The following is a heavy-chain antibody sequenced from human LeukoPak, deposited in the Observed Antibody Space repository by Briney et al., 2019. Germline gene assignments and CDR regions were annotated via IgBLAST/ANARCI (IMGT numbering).Heavy chain of an antibody. J-gene: IGHJ4*02. Sequence: ASVKVSCKASGYTFTSYAMNWVRQAPGQGLEWTGWINTNTGNPTYAQGFTGRFVFSLDTSVSTAYLQISSLKAEDTAVYYCARAPPLLYSSSWYYFDYWGQGTLVTVSS. CDR2: INTNTGNP. CDR3: ARAPPLLYSSSWYYFDY. CDR1: GYTFTSYA. V-gene: IGHV7-4-1*02. D-gene: IGHD6-13*01.